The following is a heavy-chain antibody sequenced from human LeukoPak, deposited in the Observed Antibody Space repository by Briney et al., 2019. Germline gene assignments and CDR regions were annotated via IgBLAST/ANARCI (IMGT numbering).Heavy chain of an antibody. D-gene: IGHD3-22*01. V-gene: IGHV1-2*04. Sequence: ASVKVSCKSSGYTFTGYYMHWVRQAPGQGLEWMGWINLNNDDTNYAQKFQGWVTMTRDTSISTAYMELSRLRSDDTAVYYCARGYYYDSSGYYQLDYWGQGTLVTVSS. CDR2: INLNNDDT. J-gene: IGHJ4*02. CDR3: ARGYYYDSSGYYQLDY. CDR1: GYTFTGYY.